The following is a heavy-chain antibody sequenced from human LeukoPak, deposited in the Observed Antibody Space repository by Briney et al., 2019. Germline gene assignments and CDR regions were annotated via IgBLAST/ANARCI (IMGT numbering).Heavy chain of an antibody. CDR3: AKPRSGSYMSYYFDY. J-gene: IGHJ4*02. V-gene: IGHV3-23*01. Sequence: GGSLRLSCAASGFTFSSYAMSWVRQAPGKGLEWVSAISGSGGSTYYADSVKGRFTISRDNSKNTLYLQMNSLRAEDTAVYYCAKPRSGSYMSYYFDYWGQGTLVTVSS. D-gene: IGHD3-10*01. CDR2: ISGSGGST. CDR1: GFTFSSYA.